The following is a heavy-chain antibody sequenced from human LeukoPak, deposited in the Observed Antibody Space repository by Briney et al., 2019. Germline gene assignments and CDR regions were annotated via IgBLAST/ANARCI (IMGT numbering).Heavy chain of an antibody. CDR1: GFMFSSYA. CDR2: ISYDGSNK. J-gene: IGHJ4*02. V-gene: IGHV3-30-3*01. CDR3: GRDGTGAATVVTH. D-gene: IGHD4-23*01. Sequence: QPGRSLSLSCAASGFMFSSYAMHWVRQAPGKGLEWVAVISYDGSNKYYADSVKGRFTISRDNSKNTLHLQMNSLRVEDTAVYYCGRDGTGAATVVTHWGQGTLVTVSP.